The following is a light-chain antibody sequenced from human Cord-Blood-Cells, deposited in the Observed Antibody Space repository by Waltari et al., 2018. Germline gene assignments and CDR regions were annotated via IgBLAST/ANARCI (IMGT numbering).Light chain of an antibody. CDR1: SSNIGTNY. CDR3: AAWDDSLSGWV. Sequence: QSVLTLPPSASGTPGHWVTISCSGRSSNIGTNYVSWYQQLPGTAPKLLIYRNNQRPSGVPVRFSGSKSGTTASLAISGLRSEDEADYYCAAWDDSLSGWVFGGGTKLTVL. J-gene: IGLJ3*02. CDR2: RNN. V-gene: IGLV1-47*01.